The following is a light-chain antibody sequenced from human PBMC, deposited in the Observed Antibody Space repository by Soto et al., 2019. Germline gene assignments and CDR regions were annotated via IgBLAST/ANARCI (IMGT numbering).Light chain of an antibody. J-gene: IGKJ1*01. Sequence: DIQMTQSPSTLSASVGDRVTITCRASQSISSWLAWYQQKPGKAPKLLIYKASSLESGVPSRFSGSGSGTEFTLTISSLQPDDVATYYCQQYNSYSRTSGQGTKVDIK. V-gene: IGKV1-5*03. CDR3: QQYNSYSRT. CDR2: KAS. CDR1: QSISSW.